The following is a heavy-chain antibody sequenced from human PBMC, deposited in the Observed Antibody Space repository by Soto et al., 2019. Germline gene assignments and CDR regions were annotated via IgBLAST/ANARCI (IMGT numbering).Heavy chain of an antibody. Sequence: ESGGGLVQPGGSLRLSCAASGFTFSSYAMSWVRQAPGKGLEWVSAISGSGGSTYYADSVKGRFTISRDNSKNTLYLQMNSLRAEDTAVYYCAKGGDITIFGVVTSIDYWGQGTLVTVSS. CDR1: GFTFSSYA. CDR2: ISGSGGST. D-gene: IGHD3-3*01. J-gene: IGHJ4*02. V-gene: IGHV3-23*01. CDR3: AKGGDITIFGVVTSIDY.